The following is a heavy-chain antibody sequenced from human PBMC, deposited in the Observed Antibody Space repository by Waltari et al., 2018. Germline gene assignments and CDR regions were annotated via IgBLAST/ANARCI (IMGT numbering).Heavy chain of an antibody. D-gene: IGHD2-2*03. J-gene: IGHJ6*02. Sequence: EVQLVESGGGLVQPGRSLRLSCAASGFTFDDYAMHWVRQAPGKGLEWVSGISWNSGRIGYADSVKGRFTISRDNAKNSLYLQMNSLRAEDTALYYCAKDAKLDIVVVPAAISYYGMDVWRQGTTVTVSS. V-gene: IGHV3-9*01. CDR3: AKDAKLDIVVVPAAISYYGMDV. CDR2: ISWNSGRI. CDR1: GFTFDDYA.